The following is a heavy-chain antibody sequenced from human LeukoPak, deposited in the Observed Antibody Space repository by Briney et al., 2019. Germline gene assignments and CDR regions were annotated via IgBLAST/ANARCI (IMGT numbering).Heavy chain of an antibody. V-gene: IGHV1-2*02. J-gene: IGHJ4*02. Sequence: ASVKVSCKASGYTFTGYYMHWVRQAPGQGLEWMGWINPNSGGTNYAQKFQGRVTMTRDTSISTAYMELSRLRSDDTAVYHCARVGGYSGYEYFDYWGQGTLVTVSS. D-gene: IGHD5-12*01. CDR1: GYTFTGYY. CDR3: ARVGGYSGYEYFDY. CDR2: INPNSGGT.